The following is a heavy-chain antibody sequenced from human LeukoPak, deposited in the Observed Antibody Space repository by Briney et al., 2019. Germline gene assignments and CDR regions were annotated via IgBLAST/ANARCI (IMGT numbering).Heavy chain of an antibody. CDR1: GFTFSSYS. D-gene: IGHD3-10*01. CDR3: ARLPGYYYGSGSYYRVLDY. CDR2: ISSSSSYI. V-gene: IGHV3-21*01. Sequence: GGSLRLSCAASGFTFSSYSMNWVRQAPGKGLEWVSSISSSSSYIYYADSVKGRFTISRDNSKNTLYLQMNSLRAEDTAVYYCARLPGYYYGSGSYYRVLDYWGQGTLVTVSS. J-gene: IGHJ4*02.